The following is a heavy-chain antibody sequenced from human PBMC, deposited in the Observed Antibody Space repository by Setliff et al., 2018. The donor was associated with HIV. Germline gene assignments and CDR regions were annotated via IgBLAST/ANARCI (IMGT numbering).Heavy chain of an antibody. CDR3: ARVQMAYAAFDV. CDR1: GGSISTNSYY. J-gene: IGHJ3*01. CDR2: IYFTGSS. D-gene: IGHD4-17*01. Sequence: SETLSLTCTVSGGSISTNSYYWGWIRQSPGKGLEWIGSIYFTGSSDNNPSLKSRVTLSVDTSKHQFSLKLSSVTAADTAVYYCARVQMAYAAFDVWGQGTMVTVSS. V-gene: IGHV4-61*05.